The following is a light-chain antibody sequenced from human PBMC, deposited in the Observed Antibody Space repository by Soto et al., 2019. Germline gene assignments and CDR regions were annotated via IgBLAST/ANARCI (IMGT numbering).Light chain of an antibody. Sequence: IQMTQSPSSLSASFGDRVTITCRASQGIRNDLGWYQQKPGKAPNLLIYATSSLQGGVPSRFSGSGSGTDFTLTISSLQPEDFATYYCLQTYTSLTWTFGQGPRWIS. V-gene: IGKV1-6*01. CDR3: LQTYTSLTWT. J-gene: IGKJ1*01. CDR2: ATS. CDR1: QGIRND.